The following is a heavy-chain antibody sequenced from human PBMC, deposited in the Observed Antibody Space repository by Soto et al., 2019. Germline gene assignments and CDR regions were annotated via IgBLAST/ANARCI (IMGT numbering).Heavy chain of an antibody. D-gene: IGHD2-2*01. CDR1: GGTFSSYA. CDR2: IIPIFGTA. Sequence: GASVKVSCKASGGTFSSYAISWVRQAPGQGLEWMGGIIPIFGTANYAQKFQGRVTITADKSTRTAYMELSSLRSEDTAVYYCAREGFVVVPAAMDYDYYHGMDVWGQGTTVTVSS. V-gene: IGHV1-69*06. CDR3: AREGFVVVPAAMDYDYYHGMDV. J-gene: IGHJ6*02.